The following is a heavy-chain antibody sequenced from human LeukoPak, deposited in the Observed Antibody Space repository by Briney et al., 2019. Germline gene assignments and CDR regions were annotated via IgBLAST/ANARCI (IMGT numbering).Heavy chain of an antibody. Sequence: ASVKVSCKPSGYTFTSYYMHWVRQAPGQGLEWMGIINPSGGSTSYAQKFQGRVSMTRDTSTSTVYMELSSLRSEDTAVYYCASGGPRKPFDYWGQGTLVTVSS. CDR3: ASGGPRKPFDY. V-gene: IGHV1-46*01. D-gene: IGHD3-16*01. CDR2: INPSGGST. CDR1: GYTFTSYY. J-gene: IGHJ4*02.